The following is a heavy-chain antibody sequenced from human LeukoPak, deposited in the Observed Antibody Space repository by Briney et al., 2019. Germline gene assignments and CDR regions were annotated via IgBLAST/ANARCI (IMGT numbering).Heavy chain of an antibody. CDR1: GFTFSSYS. D-gene: IGHD2-8*01. J-gene: IGHJ4*02. CDR2: ISSSSSYI. V-gene: IGHV3-21*01. CDR3: ARVEGDSVYPDFDY. Sequence: GGSLRLSCAASGFTFSSYSMNSVRQAPGKGLKWVSSISSSSSYIYYADSVKGRFTISRDNAKNSLYLQMNSLRAEDTAVYYCARVEGDSVYPDFDYWGQGTLVTVSS.